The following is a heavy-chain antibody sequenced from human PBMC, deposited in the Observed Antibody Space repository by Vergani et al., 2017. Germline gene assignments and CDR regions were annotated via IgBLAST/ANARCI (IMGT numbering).Heavy chain of an antibody. Sequence: EVQLVESGGGIVKPGGSLRLSCVASGFSFRNAWMNWVRRTPGKGLEWVGRIQRTFDRGTTDYAAAVKGRFTISRDDSKNTLFLQMNGLKTEDIGVYYCTTDPRYCGDGSCYWLRDHHYYGMDVWGQGTTVTVSS. J-gene: IGHJ6*02. V-gene: IGHV3-15*07. CDR1: GFSFRNAW. CDR3: TTDPRYCGDGSCYWLRDHHYYGMDV. D-gene: IGHD2-21*01. CDR2: IQRTFDRGTT.